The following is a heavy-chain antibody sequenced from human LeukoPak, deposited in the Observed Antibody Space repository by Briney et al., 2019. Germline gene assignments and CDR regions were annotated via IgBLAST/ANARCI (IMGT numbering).Heavy chain of an antibody. J-gene: IGHJ1*01. V-gene: IGHV3-53*01. D-gene: IGHD2-21*01. CDR1: GFTFSSYW. Sequence: GGSLRLSCAASGFTFSSYWMSWVRQAPGTGLEWVSIIYMNRNTYYADSVKGRFTISRDDSKNMLLLQMDNLRLEDTAMYYCARDAGFSSYSSWGQGTLVTVSS. CDR3: ARDAGFSSYSS. CDR2: IYMNRNT.